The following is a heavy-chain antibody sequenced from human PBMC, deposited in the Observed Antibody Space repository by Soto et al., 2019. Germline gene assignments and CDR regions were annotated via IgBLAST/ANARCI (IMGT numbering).Heavy chain of an antibody. J-gene: IGHJ4*02. Sequence: SETLSLTCSVYGGSFSGYYWSWIRQPPGKGLEWIGEINHSGSTNYNPSLKSRVTISVDTSKNQFSLKLSSVTAADAAVYYCESRPCTNGVCYLFDYWGQGTLVTVSS. CDR2: INHSGST. CDR1: GGSFSGYY. D-gene: IGHD2-8*01. V-gene: IGHV4-34*01. CDR3: ESRPCTNGVCYLFDY.